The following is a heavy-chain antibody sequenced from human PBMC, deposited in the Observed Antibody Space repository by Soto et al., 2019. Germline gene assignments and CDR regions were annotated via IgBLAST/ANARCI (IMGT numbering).Heavy chain of an antibody. CDR2: ISGSGGST. D-gene: IGHD4-17*01. CDR1: GFPFSTYA. J-gene: IGHJ4*02. V-gene: IGHV3-23*01. CDR3: AKTVTFDC. Sequence: EELLLESGGGLVQPGGSLRLSCAASGFPFSTYAMTWVRQAPGKGLEWVSAISGSGGSTYYPDSVKGRFTISRDNSKNTLDLQMSSLRAEDTAVYYCAKTVTFDCWGQGTLVTVSS.